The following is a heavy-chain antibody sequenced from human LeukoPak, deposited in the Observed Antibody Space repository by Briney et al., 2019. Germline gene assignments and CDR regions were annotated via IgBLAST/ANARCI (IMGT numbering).Heavy chain of an antibody. CDR3: LRGYYDSNRYFDFDY. V-gene: IGHV3-30*19. Sequence: GGSLRLSCAASGFTFSSYGMHWVRQAPGKGLEWVAVISYDGSNKYYADSVKGRFTISRDNSKNTLYLQMNSLRAEDTAVYYCLRGYYDSNRYFDFDYWGRGTLVTVSS. D-gene: IGHD3-22*01. CDR2: ISYDGSNK. CDR1: GFTFSSYG. J-gene: IGHJ4*02.